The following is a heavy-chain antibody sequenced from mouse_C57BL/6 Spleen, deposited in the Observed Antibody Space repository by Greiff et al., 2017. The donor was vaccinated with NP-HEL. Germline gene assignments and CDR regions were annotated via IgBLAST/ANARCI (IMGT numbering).Heavy chain of an antibody. J-gene: IGHJ1*03. V-gene: IGHV1-85*01. D-gene: IGHD2-1*01. Sequence: VQLQESGPELVKPGASVKLSCKASGYTFTSYDINWVKQRPGQGLEWIGWIYPRDGSTKYNEKFKGKATLTVDTSSSTAYMELHSLTSEDAAVYFCATYGNSLYFDVWGTGTTVTVSS. CDR3: ATYGNSLYFDV. CDR1: GYTFTSYD. CDR2: IYPRDGST.